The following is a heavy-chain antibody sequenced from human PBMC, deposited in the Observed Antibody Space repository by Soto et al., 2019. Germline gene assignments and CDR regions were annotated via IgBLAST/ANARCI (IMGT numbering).Heavy chain of an antibody. Sequence: ASVKVSCKASGYTFTSYYMHWVRQAPGQGLEWMGIINPSGGSTSYAQKFQGRVTMTRDTSTSTVYTELSSLRSEDTAVYYCATRYNVYSSPYYFDYWGQGTLVTVSS. CDR2: INPSGGST. CDR1: GYTFTSYY. D-gene: IGHD6-6*01. J-gene: IGHJ4*02. V-gene: IGHV1-46*01. CDR3: ATRYNVYSSPYYFDY.